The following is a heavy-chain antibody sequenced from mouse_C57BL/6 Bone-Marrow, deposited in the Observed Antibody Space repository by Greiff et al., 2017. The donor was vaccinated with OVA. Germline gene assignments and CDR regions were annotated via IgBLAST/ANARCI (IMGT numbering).Heavy chain of an antibody. CDR2: IYPRDGST. J-gene: IGHJ1*03. Sequence: VKLMESGPELVKPGASVKLSCKASGYTFTSYDINWVKQRPGQGLEWIGWIYPRDGSTKYNEKFKGKATLTVDTSSSTSYMELHSLTSEDSAVYFCANYYGSRGLYWYFDVWGTGTTVTVSS. CDR3: ANYYGSRGLYWYFDV. V-gene: IGHV1-85*01. CDR1: GYTFTSYD. D-gene: IGHD1-1*01.